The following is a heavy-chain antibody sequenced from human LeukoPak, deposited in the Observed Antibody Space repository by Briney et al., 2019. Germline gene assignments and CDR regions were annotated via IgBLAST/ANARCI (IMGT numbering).Heavy chain of an antibody. Sequence: GGSLRLSCAASGFTFDDYAMHWGRQAPGEGLEWVSGISWNSGSIGYADSVKGRFTISRDNATNSLSLQMNSLRAEDTALYYCAKDQSIAVAGNFDYWGQGTLVTVSS. V-gene: IGHV3-9*01. CDR3: AKDQSIAVAGNFDY. D-gene: IGHD6-19*01. CDR1: GFTFDDYA. CDR2: ISWNSGSI. J-gene: IGHJ4*02.